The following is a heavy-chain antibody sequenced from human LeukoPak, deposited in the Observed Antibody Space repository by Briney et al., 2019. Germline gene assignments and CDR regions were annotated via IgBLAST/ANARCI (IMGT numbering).Heavy chain of an antibody. Sequence: ASVKVSCKTSGYTFTDHYIHWVRQAPGQGLEWMGWINPNSGGTNYAQKFQGRVTMTRDTSISTAYMELSRLRSDDTAVYYCARVATVVTPFDYWGQGTLVTVSS. CDR3: ARVATVVTPFDY. V-gene: IGHV1-2*02. CDR2: INPNSGGT. D-gene: IGHD4-23*01. J-gene: IGHJ4*02. CDR1: GYTFTDHY.